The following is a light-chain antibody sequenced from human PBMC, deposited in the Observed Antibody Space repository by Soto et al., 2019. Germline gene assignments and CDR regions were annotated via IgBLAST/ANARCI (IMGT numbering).Light chain of an antibody. CDR1: QGISNH. CDR3: QHYLSAQWT. Sequence: DIQMTQSPSSLSASVGDRVTFSCRASQGISNHLAWYQQKPGKVPKLLIYAASTLQSGVPSRFSGSASGTDFTLSSSILQPEDVATYFCQHYLSAQWTFGQGTRVEI. V-gene: IGKV1-27*01. CDR2: AAS. J-gene: IGKJ1*01.